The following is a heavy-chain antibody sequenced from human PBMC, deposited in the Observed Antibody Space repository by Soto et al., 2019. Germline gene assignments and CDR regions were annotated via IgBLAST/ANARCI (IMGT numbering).Heavy chain of an antibody. J-gene: IGHJ4*02. CDR2: VYHSGTT. CDR3: ERERYSNGSEAAK. V-gene: IGHV4-38-2*02. D-gene: IGHD5-18*01. CDR1: GYSISNGYY. Sequence: SETLSLTCTVSGYSISNGYYWGWIRQSPEKGLEWIGTVYHSGTTYYNPSLKSRVIMSXXXXXXQXSXNXXXVTAXDTAVYYCERERYSNGSEAAKWGQATLVTVS.